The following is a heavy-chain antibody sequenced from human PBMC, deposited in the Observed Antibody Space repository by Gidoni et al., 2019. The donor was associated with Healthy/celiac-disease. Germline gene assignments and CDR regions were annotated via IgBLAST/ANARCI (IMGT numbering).Heavy chain of an antibody. D-gene: IGHD3-16*01. CDR1: GFTFSSYS. CDR2: ISSSSSYI. Sequence: EVQLVESGGGLVKPGGSLRLSCAASGFTFSSYSMNWVRQAPGKGLEWVSSISSSSSYIYYADSVKGRFTISRDNAKNSLYLQMNSLRAEDTAVYYCARTGGAEPGRIYWGQGTLVTVSS. V-gene: IGHV3-21*01. J-gene: IGHJ4*02. CDR3: ARTGGAEPGRIY.